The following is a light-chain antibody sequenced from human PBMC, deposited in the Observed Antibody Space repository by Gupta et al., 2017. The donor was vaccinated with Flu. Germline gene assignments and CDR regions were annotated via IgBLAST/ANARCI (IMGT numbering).Light chain of an antibody. CDR1: QSIDSW. V-gene: IGKV1-5*03. CDR3: QQYNHYWT. J-gene: IGKJ1*01. CDR2: KTS. Sequence: DIQMTQSPSTVSASVGDRVTITCRASQSIDSWLAWYQQKPGKAPKLLIYKTSSLESGVPSRFSGSGSGTEYPLTISGLQPDDFAIYYCQQYNHYWTFGQGTKVEIK.